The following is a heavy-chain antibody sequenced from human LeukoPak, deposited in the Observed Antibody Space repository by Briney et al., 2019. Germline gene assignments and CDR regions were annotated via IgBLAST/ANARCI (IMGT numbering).Heavy chain of an antibody. CDR2: IHTSGTT. J-gene: IGHJ4*02. D-gene: IGHD1-1*01. Sequence: SEPLSLTCSVSGGSISFYCWNWMRKPAGEGLEWIGRIHTSGTTNYNPSLKSRITMSIDTSQKKLSLNYTSVTAADTAVYYCESSSWKKTFDYWGQGALDTVSS. CDR3: ESSSWKKTFDY. V-gene: IGHV4-4*07. CDR1: GGSISFYC.